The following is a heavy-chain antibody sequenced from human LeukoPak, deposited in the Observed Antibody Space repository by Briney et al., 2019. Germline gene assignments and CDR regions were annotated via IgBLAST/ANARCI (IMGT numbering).Heavy chain of an antibody. CDR2: ISGSGDAT. V-gene: IGHV3-23*01. CDR3: AKDRGGSTSFFDP. D-gene: IGHD2-2*01. CDR1: GFTFSNYA. Sequence: GGSLRLSCAASGFTFSNYAMTWVRQAPGKGLECVSVISGSGDATNYADSVKGRFTISRDNSKNTLYLQMNSLRAEDTAVYYCAKDRGGSTSFFDPWGQGTLVTVSS. J-gene: IGHJ5*02.